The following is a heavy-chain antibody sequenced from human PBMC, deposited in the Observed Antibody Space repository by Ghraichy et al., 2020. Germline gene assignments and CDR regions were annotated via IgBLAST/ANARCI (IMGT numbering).Heavy chain of an antibody. CDR3: ARDYCSGGSCYFGSFDP. D-gene: IGHD2-15*01. CDR1: GGSISSGGYY. J-gene: IGHJ5*02. Sequence: SETLSLTCTVSGGSISSGGYYWSWIRQHPGKGLEWIGYIYYSGSTYYNPSLKSRVTISVDTSKNQFSLKLSSVTAADTAVYYCARDYCSGGSCYFGSFDPWGQGTLVTVSS. V-gene: IGHV4-31*03. CDR2: IYYSGST.